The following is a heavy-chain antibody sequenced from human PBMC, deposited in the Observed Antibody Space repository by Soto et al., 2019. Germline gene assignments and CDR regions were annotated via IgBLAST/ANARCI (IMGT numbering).Heavy chain of an antibody. CDR1: GYTFTSYA. V-gene: IGHV1-3*01. J-gene: IGHJ4*02. CDR3: ARAYTMTTVTTMGY. D-gene: IGHD4-4*01. CDR2: INAGNGNT. Sequence: ASVKVSCKAPGYTFTSYAMHWARQAPGQRLEWMGWINAGNGNTKYSQKFQGRVTITRDTSASTAYMELSSLRSEDTAVYYCARAYTMTTVTTMGYWGQGTLVTVSS.